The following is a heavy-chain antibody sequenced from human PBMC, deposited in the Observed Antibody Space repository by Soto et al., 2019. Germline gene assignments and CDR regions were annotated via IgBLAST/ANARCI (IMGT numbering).Heavy chain of an antibody. CDR2: INPNGGST. Sequence: QVQLVQSGAEVVKPGASVRRSCKASGYTFSNFYIHWVRQVPGQGLEWMAIINPNGGSTNYAQKFQGRVTTTRDTSATTVYMELSSLRSEDTAVYYCGRGLAAGDYWGQGALVTVSS. J-gene: IGHJ4*02. CDR1: GYTFSNFY. CDR3: GRGLAAGDY. V-gene: IGHV1-46*03. D-gene: IGHD6-19*01.